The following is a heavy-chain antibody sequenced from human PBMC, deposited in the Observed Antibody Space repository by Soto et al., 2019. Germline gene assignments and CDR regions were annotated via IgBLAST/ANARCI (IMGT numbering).Heavy chain of an antibody. CDR1: GFTFSSYG. Sequence: QVQLVESGGGVVQPGRSLRLSCAASGFTFSSYGMHWVRQAPGKGLEWVAVIWYDGSNKYYADSVKGRFTISRDNSKNTLYLQMNSLRAEDTAVYYCARGSDITIFGVVIDYWGQGTLVTVSS. V-gene: IGHV3-33*01. CDR2: IWYDGSNK. CDR3: ARGSDITIFGVVIDY. D-gene: IGHD3-3*01. J-gene: IGHJ4*02.